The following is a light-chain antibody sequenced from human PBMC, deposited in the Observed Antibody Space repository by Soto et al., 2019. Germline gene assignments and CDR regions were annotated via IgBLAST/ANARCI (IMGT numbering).Light chain of an antibody. Sequence: QSVLTQPRSVSGSPGQSVTICCTGTSXDVGGYNYVSWYLQHPGKAPKLLIYSNNQRPSGVPDRFSGSKSGTSASLAISGLRSEDEADYYCAAWDDRLSGPNYVFGTGTKVTVL. CDR1: SXDVGGYNY. V-gene: IGLV1-47*02. CDR2: SNN. J-gene: IGLJ1*01. CDR3: AAWDDRLSGPNYV.